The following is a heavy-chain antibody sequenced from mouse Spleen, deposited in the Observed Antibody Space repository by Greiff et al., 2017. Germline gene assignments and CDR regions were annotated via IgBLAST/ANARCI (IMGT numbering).Heavy chain of an antibody. V-gene: IGHV8-12*01. J-gene: IGHJ3*01. CDR1: GFSLSTSGMG. Sequence: VKLVESGPGILQPSQTLSLTCSFSGFSLSTSGMGVSWIRQPSGKGLEWLAHIYWDDDKRYNPSLKSRLTISKDTSRNQVFLKITSVDTADTATYYCARRGRYDGAWFAYWGQGTLVTVSA. D-gene: IGHD2-14*01. CDR3: ARRGRYDGAWFAY. CDR2: IYWDDDK.